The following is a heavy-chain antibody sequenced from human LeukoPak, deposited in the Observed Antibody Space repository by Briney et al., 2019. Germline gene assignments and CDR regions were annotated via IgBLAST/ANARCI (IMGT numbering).Heavy chain of an antibody. CDR2: IYTSGST. CDR3: ARRYSSSWYSGYFDY. J-gene: IGHJ4*02. CDR1: GGSISSGSYY. V-gene: IGHV4-61*02. D-gene: IGHD6-13*01. Sequence: PSETLSLTCTVSGGSISSGSYYWSWIRQPAGKGLEWIGRIYTSGSTNYNPSLKSRVTISVDTSKNQFSLKLSSVTAADTAVYYCARRYSSSWYSGYFDYWGQGTLVTVSS.